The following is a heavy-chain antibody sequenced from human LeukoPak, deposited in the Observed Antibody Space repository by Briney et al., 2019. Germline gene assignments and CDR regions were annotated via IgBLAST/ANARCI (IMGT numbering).Heavy chain of an antibody. CDR2: IIPLFRTA. V-gene: IGHV1-69*13. CDR3: ARCRYCSSTSCLGHYYYYGMDV. D-gene: IGHD2-2*01. J-gene: IGHJ6*04. Sequence: SSVKVSCLASGWTFSSYAISRVRQAPGQGLEWMGVIIPLFRTAHYAQKFQGRVTITADESTSTAYMELSSLRSEDTAVYYCARCRYCSSTSCLGHYYYYGMDVWGKGTTVTVSS. CDR1: GWTFSSYA.